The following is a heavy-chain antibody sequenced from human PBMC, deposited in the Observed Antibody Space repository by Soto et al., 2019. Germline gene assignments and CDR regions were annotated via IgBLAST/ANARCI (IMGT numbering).Heavy chain of an antibody. CDR1: GFTFGSYG. Sequence: PGGSLRLSCAASGFTFGSYGMHWVRQAPGKGLEWVAVIWYDGSNKYYADSVKGRFTISRDNSKNTLYLQMNSLRAEDTAVYYYARAIVGAAYFDYWGQGTLVTVSS. CDR2: IWYDGSNK. V-gene: IGHV3-33*01. CDR3: ARAIVGAAYFDY. J-gene: IGHJ4*02. D-gene: IGHD1-26*01.